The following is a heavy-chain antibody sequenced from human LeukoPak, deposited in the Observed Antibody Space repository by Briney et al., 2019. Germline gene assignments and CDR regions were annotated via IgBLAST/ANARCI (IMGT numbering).Heavy chain of an antibody. CDR2: INSDGSST. J-gene: IGHJ3*02. CDR3: ARIKLRRLLYDAFDI. Sequence: PGRSLRLSCAACGFTFSSYWMHWVRQVPGKGLVWVSRINSDGSSTSYADSVKGRFTISRDNAKNTLYLQMNSLRAEDTAVYYCARIKLRRLLYDAFDIWGQGTMVTVSS. V-gene: IGHV3-74*01. CDR1: GFTFSSYW. D-gene: IGHD2-15*01.